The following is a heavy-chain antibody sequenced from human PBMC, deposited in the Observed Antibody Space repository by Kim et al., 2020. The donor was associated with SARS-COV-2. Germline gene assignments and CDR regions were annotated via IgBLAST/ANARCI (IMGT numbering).Heavy chain of an antibody. CDR3: ARLNNDFWSGYQTNGFDP. J-gene: IGHJ5*02. CDR2: TSYSGSS. D-gene: IGHD3-3*01. Sequence: SETLSLTCTVSGGPITRSGHYWGWIRQPPGKGLEWIGTTSYSGSSYYNPSLKSRVTMSVDTAKNQFSLELSSVTAADTAVYYCARLNNDFWSGYQTNGFDPWGQGTLVTVSS. CDR1: GGPITRSGHY. V-gene: IGHV4-39*01.